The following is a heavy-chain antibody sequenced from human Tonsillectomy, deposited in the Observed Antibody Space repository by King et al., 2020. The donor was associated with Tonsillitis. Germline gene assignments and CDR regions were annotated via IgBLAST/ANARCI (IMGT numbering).Heavy chain of an antibody. J-gene: IGHJ3*02. CDR2: ISAYNGNT. CDR3: AREPRGGSYYPHDAFDI. CDR1: GYTFTSYG. Sequence: VQLVQSGAEVKKPGASVKVSCKASGYTFTSYGISWVRQAPGQGLAWMGWISAYNGNTNYAQKLQGRVTMTTDTSTSTAYMELRSRRSDDTAVYYCAREPRGGSYYPHDAFDIWGQGTMVTVSS. D-gene: IGHD1-26*01. V-gene: IGHV1-18*01.